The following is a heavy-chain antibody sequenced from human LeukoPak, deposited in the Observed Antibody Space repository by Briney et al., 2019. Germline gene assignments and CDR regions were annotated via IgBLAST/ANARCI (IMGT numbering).Heavy chain of an antibody. CDR3: AREYYDSSGYYPYDAFDI. CDR2: ISSSDSTI. Sequence: GGSLRLSCAASGFTFSDYYMSWIRQAPGKGLEWVSYISSSDSTIYYADSVKGRFTISRDNAKNSLYLQMNSLRAEDTAVYYCAREYYDSSGYYPYDAFDIWGQGTMVTVSS. D-gene: IGHD3-22*01. V-gene: IGHV3-11*01. CDR1: GFTFSDYY. J-gene: IGHJ3*02.